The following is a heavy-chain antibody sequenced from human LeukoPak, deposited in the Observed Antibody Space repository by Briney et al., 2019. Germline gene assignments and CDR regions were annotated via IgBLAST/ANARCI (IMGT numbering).Heavy chain of an antibody. CDR3: ARDGGIIRFGGQDV. Sequence: GGSLRLSCAASGFTFSSYWMSWVRQAPGKGLEWVANMNRDGSEKNYVDSIKGRFTISRDNAANSLYLQMDSLRVEDTAVYYCARDGGIIRFGGQDVWGQGTTVIVS. CDR2: MNRDGSEK. V-gene: IGHV3-7*01. CDR1: GFTFSSYW. J-gene: IGHJ6*02. D-gene: IGHD3-16*01.